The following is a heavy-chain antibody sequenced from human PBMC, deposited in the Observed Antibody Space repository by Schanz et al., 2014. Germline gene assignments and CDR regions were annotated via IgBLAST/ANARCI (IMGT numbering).Heavy chain of an antibody. D-gene: IGHD6-13*01. CDR3: ARGPDSTSADVTRGRRRYYFDY. J-gene: IGHJ4*02. V-gene: IGHV4-34*01. CDR2: INHSGST. CDR1: SGSFSGYY. Sequence: QVQLQQWGAGLLKPSETLSLSCAVYSGSFSGYYWSWIRQPPGKGLEWIGEINHSGSTNYNPSLKSRAPISVDTSKNQFSLKLSSVTAADTAVYYCARGPDSTSADVTRGRRRYYFDYWGQGTLVTVSS.